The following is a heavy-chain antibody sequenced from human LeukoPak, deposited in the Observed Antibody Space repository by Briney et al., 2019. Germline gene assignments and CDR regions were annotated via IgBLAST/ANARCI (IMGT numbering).Heavy chain of an antibody. CDR3: THLGWFDP. Sequence: GGSLRLSCAASGFTFSTFAMIWVRQPPGKGLEWVSTFSGTTDSTYYADSVKGRFTISRDNSKNTLYLQMNSLRAEDTAVYYCTHLGWFDPWGQGTLVTVSS. CDR2: FSGTTDST. J-gene: IGHJ5*02. V-gene: IGHV3-23*01. CDR1: GFTFSTFA.